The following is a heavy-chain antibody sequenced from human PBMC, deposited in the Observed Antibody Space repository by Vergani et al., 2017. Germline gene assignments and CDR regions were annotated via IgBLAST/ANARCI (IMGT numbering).Heavy chain of an antibody. CDR1: GGSISSYY. D-gene: IGHD5-18*01. J-gene: IGHJ4*03. CDR3: ARAVDTAMVLDY. CDR2: IYYSWST. Sequence: QVQLQESGPGLVKPSETLSLTCTVSGGSISSYYWSWIRQPPGKGLVWIGYIYYSWSTNYNPSLKSRVTISVDTSKNQFSLKLSSVTAADTAVYYCARAVDTAMVLDYWGQGTTVTVSS. V-gene: IGHV4-59*01.